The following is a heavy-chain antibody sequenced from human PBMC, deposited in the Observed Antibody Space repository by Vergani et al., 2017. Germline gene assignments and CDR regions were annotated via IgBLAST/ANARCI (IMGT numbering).Heavy chain of an antibody. V-gene: IGHV3-33*06. Sequence: QVQLVESGGGVVQPGRSLRLSCAASGFTFSSYGMHWVRQAPGKGLEWVAVIWYDGSNKYYADSVKGRFTISRDNSKNTLYLQMNSLRVEDTAVYYCAKDVSGYGDFYYMDVWGKGTTVTVSS. CDR2: IWYDGSNK. J-gene: IGHJ6*03. CDR1: GFTFSSYG. CDR3: AKDVSGYGDFYYMDV. D-gene: IGHD4-17*01.